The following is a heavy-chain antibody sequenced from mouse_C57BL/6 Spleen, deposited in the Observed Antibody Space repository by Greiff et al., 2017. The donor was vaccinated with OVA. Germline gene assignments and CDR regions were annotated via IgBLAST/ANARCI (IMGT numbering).Heavy chain of an antibody. Sequence: EVQLQQSGPGLVKPSQSLSLTCSVTGYSITSGYYWNWIRQFPGNKLEWMGYISYDGSNNYNPSLKNRISITRDTSKNQFFLKLNSVTTEDTATYYCARENYQAWFAYWGQGTLVTVSA. V-gene: IGHV3-6*01. CDR1: GYSITSGYY. J-gene: IGHJ3*01. D-gene: IGHD1-1*01. CDR3: ARENYQAWFAY. CDR2: ISYDGSN.